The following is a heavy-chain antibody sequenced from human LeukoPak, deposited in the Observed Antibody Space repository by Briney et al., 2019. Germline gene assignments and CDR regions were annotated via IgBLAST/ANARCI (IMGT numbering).Heavy chain of an antibody. CDR3: AKDTGGAATNYFDY. CDR1: GFTFDDYA. CDR2: ISWNSGSI. Sequence: PGGSLRLSCAASGFTFDDYAMHWVRQAPGKGLEWVSGISWNSGSIGYADSVKGRFTISRDNAKNSLYLQMNGLRAEDMALYYCAKDTGGAATNYFDYWGQGTLVTVSS. D-gene: IGHD2-21*01. V-gene: IGHV3-9*03. J-gene: IGHJ4*02.